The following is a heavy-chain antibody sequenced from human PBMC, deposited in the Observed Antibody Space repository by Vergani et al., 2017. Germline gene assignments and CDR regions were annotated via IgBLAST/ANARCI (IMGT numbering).Heavy chain of an antibody. V-gene: IGHV4-30-4*08. Sequence: QVKLQESGPGLVKPSETLSLTCTVSGGSISSGDYYWSWIRQPPGKGLEWIGYIYYSGSTYYNPSLKSRVTISVDTSKNQSSLKLSSMTAADTAVYYCARVRIASSGTQYYYYGMDVWGQGTTVTVSS. CDR3: ARVRIASSGTQYYYYGMDV. J-gene: IGHJ6*02. CDR2: IYYSGST. CDR1: GGSISSGDYY. D-gene: IGHD6-13*01.